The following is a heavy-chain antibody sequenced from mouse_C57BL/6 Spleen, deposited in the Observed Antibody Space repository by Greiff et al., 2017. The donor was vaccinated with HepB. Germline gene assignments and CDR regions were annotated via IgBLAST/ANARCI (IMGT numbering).Heavy chain of an antibody. CDR2: ISDGGSYT. J-gene: IGHJ3*01. D-gene: IGHD1-1*01. Sequence: EVKLVESGGGLVKPGGSLKLSCAASGFTFSSYAMSWVRQTPEKRLEWVATISDGGSYTYYPDNVKGRFTIARDNAKNNLYLQMSHLKSEDTAMYYCESGRSYYGSSLFAYWGQGTLVTVSA. CDR3: ESGRSYYGSSLFAY. CDR1: GFTFSSYA. V-gene: IGHV5-4*03.